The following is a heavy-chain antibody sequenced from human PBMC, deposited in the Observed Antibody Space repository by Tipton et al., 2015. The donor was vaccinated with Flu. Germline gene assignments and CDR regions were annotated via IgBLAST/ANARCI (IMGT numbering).Heavy chain of an antibody. CDR3: AAGIAAAGTPQFDY. J-gene: IGHJ4*02. D-gene: IGHD6-13*01. Sequence: QMQLVQSGAEVKKPGASVRVSCKASGYTFTSYDINWVRQATGQGLEWMGWMNPNSGNTGYAQKFQGRVTMTRNTSISTAYMELSSLRSEDTAVYSCAAGIAAAGTPQFDYWGQGTLVTVSS. V-gene: IGHV1-8*01. CDR1: GYTFTSYD. CDR2: MNPNSGNT.